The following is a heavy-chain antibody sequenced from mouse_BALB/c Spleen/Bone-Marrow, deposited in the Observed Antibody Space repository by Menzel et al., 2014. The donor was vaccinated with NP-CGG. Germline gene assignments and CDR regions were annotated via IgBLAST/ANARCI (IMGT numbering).Heavy chain of an antibody. CDR2: INPDSSTI. Sequence: DVMLVESGGGLVQPGGSLKLSCAASGFDFSRYWMSWVRQAPGKGLEWIGGINPDSSTINYTPSLKDKFIISRDNAKNTLYLQMSKVRSEDTALYYCARLHYYGYGDYWGQGTTLTVSS. V-gene: IGHV4-1*02. D-gene: IGHD1-2*01. CDR1: GFDFSRYW. J-gene: IGHJ2*01. CDR3: ARLHYYGYGDY.